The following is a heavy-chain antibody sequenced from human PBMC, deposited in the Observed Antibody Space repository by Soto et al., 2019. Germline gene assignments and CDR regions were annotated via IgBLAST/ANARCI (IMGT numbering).Heavy chain of an antibody. D-gene: IGHD1-1*01. CDR3: ARVERGTATTVVDAFDI. J-gene: IGHJ3*02. CDR2: MSHSGGT. Sequence: QVQLQQWGAGLLKPSETLSLTCAVYGGSVNSGNYYWSWIRQPPGKGLEWIGEMSHSGGTHFNPSLKCRVTISVDPSKNQFSLKLSSVTDADTALYYCARVERGTATTVVDAFDIWGPGTLVTVSS. CDR1: GGSVNSGNYY. V-gene: IGHV4-34*01.